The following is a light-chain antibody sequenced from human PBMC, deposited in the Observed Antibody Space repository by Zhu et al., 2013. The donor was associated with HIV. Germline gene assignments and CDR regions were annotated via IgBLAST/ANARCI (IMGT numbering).Light chain of an antibody. Sequence: DIQMTQSPSSLSASVGDRVTITCRAGQGIGNDLGWYQQKPGKAPKRLISAASRLQSGVPSRFTGSGSGTEFTLTISSLQPEDFATYYCLQDFDYPRTFGQGTKLEIK. V-gene: IGKV1-17*01. CDR3: LQDFDYPRT. J-gene: IGKJ2*01. CDR1: QGIGND. CDR2: AAS.